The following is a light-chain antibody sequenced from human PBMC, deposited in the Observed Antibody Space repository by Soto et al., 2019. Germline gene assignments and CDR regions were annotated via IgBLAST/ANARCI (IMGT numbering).Light chain of an antibody. CDR3: QQYNIYSYT. J-gene: IGKJ2*01. Sequence: DIQMTQSPSTLSASVGDRVTITCRASQSISNWLAWYQQKPGKAPKLLIYDASNSLVGGLESRFSGSGSGTEFTLTISSLQPDDFATYYCQQYNIYSYTFGQGTKVDI. CDR1: QSISNW. V-gene: IGKV1-5*01. CDR2: DASN.